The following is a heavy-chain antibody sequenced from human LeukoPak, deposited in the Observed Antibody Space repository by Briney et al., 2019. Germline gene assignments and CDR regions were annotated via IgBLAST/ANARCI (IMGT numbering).Heavy chain of an antibody. Sequence: SGGSLRLSCAASGFTFSSYEMNWVRQAPGKGLEWVSYISSSGSTIYYADSVKGRFTISRDNAKNSLYLQMNSLRAEDTAVYYCAREAWGSYLRYFDYWGQGTLVTVSS. CDR3: AREAWGSYLRYFDY. J-gene: IGHJ4*02. CDR1: GFTFSSYE. V-gene: IGHV3-48*03. CDR2: ISSSGSTI. D-gene: IGHD1-26*01.